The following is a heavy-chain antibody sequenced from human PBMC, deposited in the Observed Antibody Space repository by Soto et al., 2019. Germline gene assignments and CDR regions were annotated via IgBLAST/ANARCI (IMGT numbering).Heavy chain of an antibody. V-gene: IGHV4-34*01. CDR2: INHSGNT. CDR3: ARHHVRGRTIAGAAEF. D-gene: IGHD1-26*01. Sequence: SETLSLTCAVYGGALSGYYWSWIRQPPGKALEWIGEINHSGNTNYNPSLKSRVAISVDTSKNQLFLNLNSVTAADTAMYYCARHHVRGRTIAGAAEFWGQGTLVTVSS. CDR1: GGALSGYY. J-gene: IGHJ4*02.